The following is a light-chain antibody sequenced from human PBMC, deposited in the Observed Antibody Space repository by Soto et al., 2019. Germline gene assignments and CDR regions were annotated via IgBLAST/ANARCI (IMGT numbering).Light chain of an antibody. Sequence: QSVLTQPPSASGTPGQRVTISCSGSHSNSGSNYVYWYQQLPGTAPKLLIYSNDQRPSGVPDRFSGSKSGATASLAISGLRSDDEADYYCATWDDDLYTPIIGGGTKLTVL. J-gene: IGLJ2*01. V-gene: IGLV1-47*02. CDR1: HSNSGSNY. CDR3: ATWDDDLYTPI. CDR2: SND.